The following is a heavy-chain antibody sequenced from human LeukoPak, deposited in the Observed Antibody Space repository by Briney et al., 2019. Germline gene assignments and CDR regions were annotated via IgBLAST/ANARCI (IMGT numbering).Heavy chain of an antibody. D-gene: IGHD3-9*01. CDR1: GFTLSKYW. J-gene: IGHJ4*02. V-gene: IGHV3-74*01. CDR3: ASPGDNYAILGLDY. CDR2: ISRDGTTT. Sequence: PGGSLRLSCAASGFTLSKYWMHWVRQAPGKGLAWVSRISRDGTTTAYADSVKGRFTISRDSAKNMLYLQMNSLRVEDTAMYYCASPGDNYAILGLDYWGQGTLVTVSS.